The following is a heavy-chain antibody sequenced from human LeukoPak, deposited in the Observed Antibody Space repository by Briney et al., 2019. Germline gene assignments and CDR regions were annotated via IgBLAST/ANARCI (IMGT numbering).Heavy chain of an antibody. Sequence: GGSLRLSCAASGFTFSSYAMSWVRQAPGKGLEWVSAISGSGGSTYYADSVKGRFTISRDNAKNSLYLQMNSLRAEDTAVYYCASMGPAYDFWSGYRQDDYWGQGTLVTVSS. CDR1: GFTFSSYA. CDR3: ASMGPAYDFWSGYRQDDY. V-gene: IGHV3-23*01. CDR2: ISGSGGST. D-gene: IGHD3-3*01. J-gene: IGHJ4*02.